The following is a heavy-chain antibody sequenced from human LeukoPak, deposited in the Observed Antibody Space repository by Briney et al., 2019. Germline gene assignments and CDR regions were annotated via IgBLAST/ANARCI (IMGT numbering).Heavy chain of an antibody. CDR2: IYPSGST. CDR1: AGSISGYY. V-gene: IGHV4-4*07. CDR3: ARGLSGRYSFAP. J-gene: IGHJ5*02. D-gene: IGHD1-26*01. Sequence: SETLSLTCTVSAGSISGYYWSWLRQPAGKGLEWIGLIYPSGSTNYNPSLKSRVTMSVDTSMNQFSLKLSSVTAADTAVYYCARGLSGRYSFAPWGQGTPVTVSS.